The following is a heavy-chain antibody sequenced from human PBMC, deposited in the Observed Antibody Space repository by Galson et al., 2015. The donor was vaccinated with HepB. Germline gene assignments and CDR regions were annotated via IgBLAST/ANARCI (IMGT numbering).Heavy chain of an antibody. V-gene: IGHV1-69*10. D-gene: IGHD3-10*01. CDR3: ARSLWIRGDYYYMDV. Sequence: SVKVSCKASGGTFSSYAISWVRQAPGQGLEWMGGIIPILGIANYAQKFQGRVTITADKSTSTAYMELSSLRSEDTAVYYCARSLWIRGDYYYMDVWGKGTTVTVSS. CDR2: IIPILGIA. J-gene: IGHJ6*03. CDR1: GGTFSSYA.